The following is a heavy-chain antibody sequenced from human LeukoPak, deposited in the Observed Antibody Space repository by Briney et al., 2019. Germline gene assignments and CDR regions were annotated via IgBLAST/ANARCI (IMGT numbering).Heavy chain of an antibody. Sequence: GGSLRLSCAASGLTFSSYSMNWVRQAPGKGLEWVSSISSSSSYIYYADSVKGRFTISRDNAKNSLYLQMNSLRAEDTAVYYCAREYNWNDGNPPYDYWGQGTLVTVSS. D-gene: IGHD1-20*01. CDR1: GLTFSSYS. J-gene: IGHJ4*02. CDR3: AREYNWNDGNPPYDY. CDR2: ISSSSSYI. V-gene: IGHV3-21*01.